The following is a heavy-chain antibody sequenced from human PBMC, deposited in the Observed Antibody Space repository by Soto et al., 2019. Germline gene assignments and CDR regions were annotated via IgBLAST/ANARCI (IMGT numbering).Heavy chain of an antibody. D-gene: IGHD2-2*01. J-gene: IGHJ6*03. Sequence: SETLSLTCAVYGGSFSGYYWNWIRQPPGKGLEWIGEINHSGSTNYNPSLKSRVTISVDTSKNQFSMKLTSVTAADTAVYYCARGGDIVVVPAAYAGYMDVWGKGTTVTVSS. CDR3: ARGGDIVVVPAAYAGYMDV. CDR1: GGSFSGYY. V-gene: IGHV4-34*01. CDR2: INHSGST.